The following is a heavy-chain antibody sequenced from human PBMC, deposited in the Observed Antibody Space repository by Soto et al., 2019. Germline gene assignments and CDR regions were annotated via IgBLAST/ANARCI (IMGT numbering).Heavy chain of an antibody. Sequence: PSETLSLTCTVSGVSITSYFWSWIRQTPGKGLDWIGSISFSGATYSNPSLKGRAALSVDTSENHLTLTLNSVTSADTAVYFCARYQQWLGGSYNWFDPWGQGTLVTVSS. J-gene: IGHJ5*02. CDR3: ARYQQWLGGSYNWFDP. CDR1: GVSITSYF. V-gene: IGHV4-59*01. CDR2: ISFSGAT. D-gene: IGHD6-19*01.